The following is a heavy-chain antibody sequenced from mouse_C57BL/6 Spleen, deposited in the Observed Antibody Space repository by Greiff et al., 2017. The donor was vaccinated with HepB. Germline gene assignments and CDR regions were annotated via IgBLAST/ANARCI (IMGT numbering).Heavy chain of an antibody. CDR2: INPNNGGT. CDR1: GYTFTDYN. D-gene: IGHD2-2*01. J-gene: IGHJ1*03. CDR3: ARRGYGYDGPYWYFDV. Sequence: EVQLQQSGPELVKPGASVKIPCKASGYTFTDYNMDWVKQSHGKSLEWIGDINPNNGGTIYNQKFKGKATLTVDKSSSTAYMELRSLTSEDTAVYYCARRGYGYDGPYWYFDVWGTGTTVTVSS. V-gene: IGHV1-18*01.